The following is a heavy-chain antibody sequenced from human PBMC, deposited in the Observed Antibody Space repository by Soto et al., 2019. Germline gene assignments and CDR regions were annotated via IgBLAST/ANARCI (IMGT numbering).Heavy chain of an antibody. CDR2: ISSGSDTI. CDR3: ARDRAAGGY. CDR1: GFSLSIFE. Sequence: EVQLVESGGGLVQPGGPLKPSGAASGFSLSIFEWNWVRQAPGKGLEWVAYISSGSDTIHYADSVRGRFTVSRDNAKNSLYLQMNSLRVEDTALYYCARDRAAGGYWGQGTLVTVSS. D-gene: IGHD6-13*01. V-gene: IGHV3-48*03. J-gene: IGHJ4*02.